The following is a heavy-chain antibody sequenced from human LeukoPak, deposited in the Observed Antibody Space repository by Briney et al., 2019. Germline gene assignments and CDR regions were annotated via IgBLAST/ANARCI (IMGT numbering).Heavy chain of an antibody. J-gene: IGHJ4*02. V-gene: IGHV3-23*01. CDR2: ISGGGGRT. CDR1: KFTFRNYA. Sequence: QPGGSLRLSCAASKFTFRNYAMSWVRQAPGTGLEWVPGISGGGGRTYYADSVKGRFTISRDNSKNTLYLQMNSLRAEDTAVYYCAKLDYWGQGTLVTVSS. CDR3: AKLDY.